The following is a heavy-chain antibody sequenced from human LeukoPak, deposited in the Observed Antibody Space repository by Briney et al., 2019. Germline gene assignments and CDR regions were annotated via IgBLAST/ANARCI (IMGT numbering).Heavy chain of an antibody. CDR1: GYSFTSNW. CDR3: ARRLNYDSPLTLGY. J-gene: IGHJ4*02. CDR2: IYPGDSEN. V-gene: IGHV5-51*01. Sequence: GESLKISCETSGYSFTSNWIAWVRQKPGKGLEWMGIIYPGDSENRYSPSFQGQVTISVDKSVRSAYLSWTSLKASATAMYYCARRLNYDSPLTLGYWGQGTLVTVSS. D-gene: IGHD3-3*01.